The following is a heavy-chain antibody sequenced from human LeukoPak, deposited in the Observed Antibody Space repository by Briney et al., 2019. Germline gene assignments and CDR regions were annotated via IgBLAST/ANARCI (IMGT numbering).Heavy chain of an antibody. CDR1: GGSMNNFY. Sequence: SETLSLTCTVSGGSMNNFYWGWIRQPPGKGMEWIGYIYYRGSTNYNPSLKSRVSISVDTSRNQFSLSLRSVTAADTAFYYCARLTPRVASPPAPYFDYWGQGYLVTVSS. V-gene: IGHV4-59*08. D-gene: IGHD5-12*01. CDR3: ARLTPRVASPPAPYFDY. J-gene: IGHJ4*02. CDR2: IYYRGST.